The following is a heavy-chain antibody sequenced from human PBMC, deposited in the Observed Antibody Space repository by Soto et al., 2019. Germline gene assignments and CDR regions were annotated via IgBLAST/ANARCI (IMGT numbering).Heavy chain of an antibody. Sequence: EVQLVNSGGGLVRPGRSLRLSCTASGFTFSDHYWDWVRQAPGKGLEWVGRITNKAGSYTTDYAASVKGRFTISRDDSKNSLYLQIDSLKTEDTAVYYCADLTWNGYYLPWGQGTLVTVSS. CDR3: ADLTWNGYYLP. CDR2: ITNKAGSYTT. V-gene: IGHV3-72*01. J-gene: IGHJ4*02. CDR1: GFTFSDHY. D-gene: IGHD3-22*01.